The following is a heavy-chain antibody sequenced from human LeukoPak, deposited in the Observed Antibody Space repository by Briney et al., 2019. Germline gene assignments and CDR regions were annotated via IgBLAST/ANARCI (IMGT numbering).Heavy chain of an antibody. CDR2: IYTTGST. Sequence: SETLSLTCSVSGGSISSYYWSWIRQPAGKGLEWIGRIYTTGSTDYNPPLKSRVTMSVDTSENQFSLNLSSVTAADTAVYYCARDVRGWSGFDYWGQGTLVTVSS. J-gene: IGHJ4*02. CDR3: ARDVRGWSGFDY. V-gene: IGHV4-4*07. D-gene: IGHD3-3*01. CDR1: GGSISSYY.